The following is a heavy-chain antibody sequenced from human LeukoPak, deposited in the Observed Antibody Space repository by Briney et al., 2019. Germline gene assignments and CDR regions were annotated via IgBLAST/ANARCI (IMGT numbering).Heavy chain of an antibody. CDR1: GDSISTSSYY. J-gene: IGHJ5*02. Sequence: PSETLSLTCTVSGDSISTSSYYWGRIRQPPGKGLEWIGSIYHSGHTYDNPSLKSRVTISVDTSKNQFSLRLSSVTAADTAVYYCAREEIRSWFDPWGQGTLVTVSS. V-gene: IGHV4-39*07. D-gene: IGHD5-24*01. CDR2: IYHSGHT. CDR3: AREEIRSWFDP.